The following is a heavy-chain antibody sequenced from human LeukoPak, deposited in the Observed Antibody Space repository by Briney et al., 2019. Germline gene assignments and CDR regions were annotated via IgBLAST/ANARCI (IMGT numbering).Heavy chain of an antibody. CDR1: GYIFTDYW. CDR3: ASGYVTTVTTGVNEPPAL. Sequence: GESPKISCKGSGYIFTDYWIGWLRQMPGKGLEWLGIIYPGDSDTRYSPSFQGRVTISADTSISTAYLQWSSLTASDTAIYYCASGYVTTVTTGVNEPPALWGQGTLVTVSS. J-gene: IGHJ4*02. V-gene: IGHV5-51*01. D-gene: IGHD4-11*01. CDR2: IYPGDSDT.